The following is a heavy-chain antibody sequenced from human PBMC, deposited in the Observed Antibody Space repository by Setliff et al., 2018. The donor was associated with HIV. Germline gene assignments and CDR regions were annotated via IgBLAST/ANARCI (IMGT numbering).Heavy chain of an antibody. V-gene: IGHV4-38-2*01. CDR2: VYSNGNT. D-gene: IGHD3-10*01. J-gene: IGHJ4*02. CDR1: GYSISSGYY. Sequence: SETLSLTCAVSGYSISSGYYWSWIRQTPGKGLEWIGYVYSNGNTDYNPSLKSRVTISADTSKNQFSLNLSSVTAAETAVYYCARVGYHGSGRYSFDYWGQGTLVTVSS. CDR3: ARVGYHGSGRYSFDY.